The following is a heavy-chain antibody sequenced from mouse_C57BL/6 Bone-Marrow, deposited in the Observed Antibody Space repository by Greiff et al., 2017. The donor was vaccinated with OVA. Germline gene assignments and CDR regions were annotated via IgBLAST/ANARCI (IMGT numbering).Heavy chain of an antibody. D-gene: IGHD2-1*01. CDR3: TRLLDAMDY. V-gene: IGHV5-9-1*02. J-gene: IGHJ4*01. CDR1: GFTFSSYA. Sequence: EVQVVESGAGLVKPGGSLKLSCAASGFTFSSYAMSWVRQTPEKRLEWVAYISSGSDYIYYADTVKGRFTISRDNARNTLYLQMSSLKSEDTAMYYCTRLLDAMDYWGQGTSVTVSS. CDR2: ISSGSDYI.